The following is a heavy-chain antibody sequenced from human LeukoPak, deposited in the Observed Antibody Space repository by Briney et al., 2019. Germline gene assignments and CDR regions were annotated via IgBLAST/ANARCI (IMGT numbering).Heavy chain of an antibody. J-gene: IGHJ3*02. CDR2: IYPGDSDT. Sequence: XGAGYSFTXXXXXGXRXVRGXXXXXXXIIYPGDSDTRYSPSFRGQVTISADKSISTAYLQWSSLKASDTAVYYCARHRVRGYDAFDIWGQGTMVTVSS. V-gene: IGHV5-51*01. CDR3: ARHRVRGYDAFDI. D-gene: IGHD5-18*01. CDR1: GYSFTXXX.